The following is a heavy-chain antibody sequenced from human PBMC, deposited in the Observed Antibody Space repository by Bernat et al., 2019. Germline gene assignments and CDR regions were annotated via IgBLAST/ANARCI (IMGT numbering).Heavy chain of an antibody. CDR3: ARVDGGILTPGEVDY. CDR1: GFTFSSYG. CDR2: IWYDGSNK. V-gene: IGHV3-33*01. Sequence: QVQLVESGGGVVQPGRSRRLSCAASGFTFSSYGMHWVRQAPGKGLEWVAVIWYDGSNKYYADSVKGRFTISRDNSKNTLYLQMNSLRAEDTAVYYCARVDGGILTPGEVDYWGQGTLVTVSS. D-gene: IGHD3-9*01. J-gene: IGHJ4*02.